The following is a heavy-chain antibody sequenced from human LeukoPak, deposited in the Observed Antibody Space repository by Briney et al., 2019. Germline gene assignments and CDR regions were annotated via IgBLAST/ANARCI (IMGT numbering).Heavy chain of an antibody. CDR2: ISPDGNYG. J-gene: IGHJ4*02. V-gene: IGHV3-74*01. Sequence: PGGSLRLSCAASGFTFSNYWIHWVRQVPGKGLVWVSRISPDGNYGNYADSVKGRFTISRDNAKNTVYLQMNSLRADDTAVYYCVSFGVVPPRWGQGTLVTVSS. CDR1: GFTFSNYW. D-gene: IGHD3-3*01. CDR3: VSFGVVPPR.